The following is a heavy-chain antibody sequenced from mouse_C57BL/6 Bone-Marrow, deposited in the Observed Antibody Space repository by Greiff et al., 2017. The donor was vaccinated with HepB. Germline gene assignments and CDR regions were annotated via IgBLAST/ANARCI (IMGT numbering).Heavy chain of an antibody. CDR3: ARRDYGSSYGWYFDV. D-gene: IGHD1-1*01. CDR1: GYTFTDHT. J-gene: IGHJ1*03. Sequence: VQLQQSDAELVKPGASVKISCKVSGYTFTDHTIHWMKQRPEQGLEWIGYIYPRDGSTKYNEKFKGKATLTADKSSSTAYMQLNSLTSEDSAVYFCARRDYGSSYGWYFDVWGTGTTVTVSS. V-gene: IGHV1-78*01. CDR2: IYPRDGST.